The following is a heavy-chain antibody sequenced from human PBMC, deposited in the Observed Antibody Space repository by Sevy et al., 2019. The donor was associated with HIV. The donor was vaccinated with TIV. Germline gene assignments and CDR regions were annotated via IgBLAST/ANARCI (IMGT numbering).Heavy chain of an antibody. CDR3: AKDLFGDYCLCSVDY. CDR2: ISHDGGTQ. V-gene: IGHV3-30*18. CDR1: GFSFSRYG. Sequence: GGSLRLSCAASGFSFSRYGIHWVRQAPGRGLEWVAVISHDGGTQYYADSGKGRFTVSKDNSKYTAYLEMDSLSTEDTAVYFCAKDLFGDYCLCSVDYWGQGALVTVSS. D-gene: IGHD4-17*01. J-gene: IGHJ4*02.